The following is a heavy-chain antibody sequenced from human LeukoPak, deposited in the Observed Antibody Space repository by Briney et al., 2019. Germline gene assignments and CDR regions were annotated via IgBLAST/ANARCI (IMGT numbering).Heavy chain of an antibody. CDR2: IIPILGIA. CDR1: GGTFSSYA. D-gene: IGHD3-22*01. J-gene: IGHJ4*02. V-gene: IGHV1-69*04. CDR3: ARDSSGYYSVF. Sequence: SVKVSCTASGGTFSSYAISWVRQAPGQGLEWMGRIIPILGIANYAQKFQGRVTITADKSTSTAYMELSSLRSEDTAVYYCARDSSGYYSVFWGQGTLVTVSS.